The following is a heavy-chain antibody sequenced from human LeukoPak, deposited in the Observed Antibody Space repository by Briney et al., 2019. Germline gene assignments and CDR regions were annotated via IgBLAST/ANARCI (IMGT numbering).Heavy chain of an antibody. J-gene: IGHJ5*02. CDR1: GFTFSSYG. D-gene: IGHD2-2*01. CDR2: IRYDGSNK. CDR3: AKRSDLGCSSTSCHRLNWFDP. Sequence: GGSLRLSCAASGFTFSSYGMHWVRQAPGKGLEWVAFIRYDGSNKYYADSVKGRFTISRDNSKNTLYLQMNSLRAEDTAVYYCAKRSDLGCSSTSCHRLNWFDPWGQGALVTVSS. V-gene: IGHV3-30*02.